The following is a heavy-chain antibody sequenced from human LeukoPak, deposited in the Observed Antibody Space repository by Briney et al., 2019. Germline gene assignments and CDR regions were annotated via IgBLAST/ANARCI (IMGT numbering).Heavy chain of an antibody. Sequence: SETLSLTCAVSDGSFSGYYWGWIRQPPGKGLEWIGEINHSASTNYNPSLKSRVTISVDTSKNQFSLKLSSVTAADTAVYYCAVYSSSSFWSYYYYMDVWGKGTTVTVSS. V-gene: IGHV4-34*01. J-gene: IGHJ6*03. CDR2: INHSAST. CDR1: DGSFSGYY. D-gene: IGHD6-6*01. CDR3: AVYSSSSFWSYYYYMDV.